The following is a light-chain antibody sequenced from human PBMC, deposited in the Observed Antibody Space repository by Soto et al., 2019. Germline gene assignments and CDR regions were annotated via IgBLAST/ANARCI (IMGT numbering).Light chain of an antibody. V-gene: IGKV1-6*01. CDR3: LQDYNYPWT. J-gene: IGKJ1*01. CDR2: AAS. CDR1: QGIRND. Sequence: AIQMNQSPASLSTSVGDRVTITCRASQGIRNDLGWYQQKPGKAPKLLIYAASSLQSGVPSRFSGSGSGTDFTLTISSLQPEDFATYYCLQDYNYPWTFGQGTKVEIK.